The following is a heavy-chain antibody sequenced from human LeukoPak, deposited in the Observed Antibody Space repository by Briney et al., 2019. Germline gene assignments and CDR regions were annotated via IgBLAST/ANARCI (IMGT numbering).Heavy chain of an antibody. Sequence: GGSLRLSCAASGFTFSNYWVTWVRQAPGKGLEWVANIKRDGSEKYYVDSVKGRFTISRDNAKNSLYLQMNSLGVEDTAVYYCARAAARLDYWGQGTLVTVSS. CDR1: GFTFSNYW. V-gene: IGHV3-7*01. CDR2: IKRDGSEK. J-gene: IGHJ4*02. CDR3: ARAAARLDY. D-gene: IGHD6-6*01.